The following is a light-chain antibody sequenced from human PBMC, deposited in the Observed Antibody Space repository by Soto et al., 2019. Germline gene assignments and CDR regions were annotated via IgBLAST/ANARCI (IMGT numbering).Light chain of an antibody. J-gene: IGLJ2*01. CDR2: DVE. V-gene: IGLV2-8*01. CDR1: SSDVGGYNY. CDR3: QSYDSRLSGSL. Sequence: QSALTQPPSASGSPGQSVTISCTGSSSDVGGYNYVSWYQQYPGKAPKLMIYDVEKRPSGVPDRFSGSKSATSASLAITGLQSEDEADYYCQSYDSRLSGSLFGGGTKLTVL.